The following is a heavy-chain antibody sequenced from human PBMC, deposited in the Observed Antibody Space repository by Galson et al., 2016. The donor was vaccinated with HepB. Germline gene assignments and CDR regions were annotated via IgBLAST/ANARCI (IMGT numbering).Heavy chain of an antibody. CDR1: GFSFNDYA. Sequence: SLRLSCAGSGFSFNDYAMNWVRQAPGTGLEWVSGISRSGDVPYYADSGKGRFRTSRDNSKDTLYLQMDSLGVDETAIYFCARDDVLAGNAMDVWGQGTTVTVSS. J-gene: IGHJ6*02. V-gene: IGHV3-23*01. CDR2: ISRSGDVP. D-gene: IGHD6-6*01. CDR3: ARDDVLAGNAMDV.